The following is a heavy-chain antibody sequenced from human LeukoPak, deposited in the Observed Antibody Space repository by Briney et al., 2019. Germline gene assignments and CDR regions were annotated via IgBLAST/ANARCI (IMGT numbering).Heavy chain of an antibody. CDR2: IYSDNT. J-gene: IGHJ4*02. CDR1: GFTVSSNS. Sequence: GGSLRLSCTVSGFTVSSNSMSWVRQAPGKGLEWVSFIYSDNTHYSDSVNGRFTISRDNSKNTLYLQMNSLRAEDTAVYYCAKLGTVFWDDFWGQGTLVTVSS. V-gene: IGHV3-53*01. D-gene: IGHD2/OR15-2a*01. CDR3: AKLGTVFWDDF.